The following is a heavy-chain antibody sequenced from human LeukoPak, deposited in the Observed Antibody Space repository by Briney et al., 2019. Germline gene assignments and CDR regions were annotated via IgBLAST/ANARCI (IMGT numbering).Heavy chain of an antibody. CDR3: ASTGVSCSGGSCYSGDYYYYYMDV. Sequence: GASVKVSCKASGGTFSSYAISWVRQAPGQGLEWMGRIIPIFGTANYAQKFQGRVTITTDEPTSTAYMELSSLRSEDTAVYYCASTGVSCSGGSCYSGDYYYYYMDVWGKGTTVTVSS. CDR2: IIPIFGTA. D-gene: IGHD2-15*01. CDR1: GGTFSSYA. J-gene: IGHJ6*03. V-gene: IGHV1-69*05.